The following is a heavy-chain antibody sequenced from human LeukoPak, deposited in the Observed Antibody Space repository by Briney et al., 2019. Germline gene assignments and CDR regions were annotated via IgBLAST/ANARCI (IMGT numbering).Heavy chain of an antibody. V-gene: IGHV3-7*01. Sequence: GGSLRLSCAASGFTFSSSWMSWVRQAPGKGLEWVANIKQDGSEKYYVDSVKGRFTISRDNAKNSLYLQMNSLRAEDTAVYYCARVYYYDSSGSPLVAFDIWGQGTMVTVSS. CDR2: IKQDGSEK. D-gene: IGHD3-22*01. J-gene: IGHJ3*02. CDR1: GFTFSSSW. CDR3: ARVYYYDSSGSPLVAFDI.